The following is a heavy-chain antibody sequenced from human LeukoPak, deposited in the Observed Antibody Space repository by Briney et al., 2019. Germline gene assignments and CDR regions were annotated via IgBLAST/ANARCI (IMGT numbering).Heavy chain of an antibody. Sequence: PGGSLRLSCAASGFTFSNAWMSWVRQAPGKGLEWVANIKQDGSEKYYVDSVKGRFTISRDNAKNSLYLQMNSLRAEDTAVYYCARVDGYYDFWSGYGDYFDYWGQGTLVTVSS. CDR2: IKQDGSEK. CDR1: GFTFSNAW. J-gene: IGHJ4*02. CDR3: ARVDGYYDFWSGYGDYFDY. V-gene: IGHV3-7*01. D-gene: IGHD3-3*01.